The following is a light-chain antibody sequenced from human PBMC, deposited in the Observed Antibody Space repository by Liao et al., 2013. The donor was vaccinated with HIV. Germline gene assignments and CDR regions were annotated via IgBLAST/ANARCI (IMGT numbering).Light chain of an antibody. J-gene: IGLJ3*02. Sequence: SYVLTQPPSVSLAPGETARITCGGNNIGSKSVHWYQQKPGQAPVLVISYDSDRPSGIPERFSGSNSGNTATLTISRVEAGDEADYYCQVWDSSSDHRVFGGGTKLTVL. CDR1: NIGSKS. CDR2: YDS. CDR3: QVWDSSSDHRV. V-gene: IGLV3-21*04.